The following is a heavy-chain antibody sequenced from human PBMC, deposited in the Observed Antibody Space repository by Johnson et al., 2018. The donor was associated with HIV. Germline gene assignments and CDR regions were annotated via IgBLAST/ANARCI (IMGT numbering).Heavy chain of an antibody. CDR1: GFTFSSYA. CDR2: ISYDGSNK. D-gene: IGHD3-3*01. Sequence: QVQLVESGGGVVQPGRSLRLSCAASGFTFSSYAMHWVRQAPGKGLEWVAVISYDGSNKYYADSVKGRFTISRDNSKNTLYLQIDNLKTEDTGVYYCTRRPPSSWNGYAFDVWGQGTGVFVSS. J-gene: IGHJ3*01. CDR3: TRRPPSSWNGYAFDV. V-gene: IGHV3-30*04.